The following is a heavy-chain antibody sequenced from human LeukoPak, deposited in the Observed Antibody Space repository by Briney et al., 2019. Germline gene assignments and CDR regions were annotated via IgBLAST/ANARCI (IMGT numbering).Heavy chain of an antibody. D-gene: IGHD3-22*01. CDR3: ARDRYYYDSSGYIRGISFDY. CDR1: GYTFTSHY. V-gene: IGHV1-46*01. J-gene: IGHJ4*02. CDR2: INPSGGST. Sequence: ASVKVSFKASGYTFTSHYMHWVRQAPGQGLEWMGIINPSGGSTSYAQKFQGRVTMTRDTSTSTVYMELSSLRSEDTAVYYCARDRYYYDSSGYIRGISFDYWGQGTLVTVSS.